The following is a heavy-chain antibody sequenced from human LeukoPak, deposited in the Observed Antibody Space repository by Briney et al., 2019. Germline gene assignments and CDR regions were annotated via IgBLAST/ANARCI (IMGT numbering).Heavy chain of an antibody. Sequence: ASVTVSCTASGYTFTGYYMHWVRQAPGQGLEWMGRINPNSGGTNYAQKFQGRVTMTRDTPISTAYMELSRLRSDDTAVYYCAAYTSPAGYNHDSYYYYGMDVWGQGTTVTVSS. CDR3: AAYTSPAGYNHDSYYYYGMDV. V-gene: IGHV1-2*06. CDR2: INPNSGGT. CDR1: GYTFTGYY. D-gene: IGHD1-1*01. J-gene: IGHJ6*02.